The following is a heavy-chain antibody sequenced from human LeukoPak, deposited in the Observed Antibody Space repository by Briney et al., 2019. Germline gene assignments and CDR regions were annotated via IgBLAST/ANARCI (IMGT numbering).Heavy chain of an antibody. Sequence: GESLKISCKGSGYSFTSYWIGWVRQMPGKGLKWMGIIYPGDSDARYSPSFQGQVTISADKSISAAYLQWSSLKASDTAMYYCARRRDLYSGSYYPFDYWGQGTLVTVSS. V-gene: IGHV5-51*01. J-gene: IGHJ4*02. CDR2: IYPGDSDA. CDR3: ARRRDLYSGSYYPFDY. CDR1: GYSFTSYW. D-gene: IGHD1-26*01.